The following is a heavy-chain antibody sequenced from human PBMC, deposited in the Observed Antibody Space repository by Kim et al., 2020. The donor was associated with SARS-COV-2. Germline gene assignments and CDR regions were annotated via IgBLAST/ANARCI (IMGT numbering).Heavy chain of an antibody. CDR2: ISWNSGSI. J-gene: IGHJ4*02. Sequence: GGSLRLSCAASGFTFDDYAMHWVRQAPGKGLEWVSGISWNSGSIGYADSVKGRFTIPRDNAKNSLYLQMNSLRAEDTALYYCAKTGSDYGDYWGQGTLVT. V-gene: IGHV3-9*01. CDR3: AKTGSDYGDY. D-gene: IGHD4-17*01. CDR1: GFTFDDYA.